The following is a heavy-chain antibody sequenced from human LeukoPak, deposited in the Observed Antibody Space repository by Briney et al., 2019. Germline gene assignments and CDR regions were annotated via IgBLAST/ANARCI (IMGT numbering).Heavy chain of an antibody. CDR1: GVTFDIFY. CDR3: ARSLIVASEDY. Sequence: KPVGSLRLSPAASGVTFDIFYMCWIRQVPRKGLDYIGLFSAIVAVPYYAESVEGRFTISRDNTKNSVSLQMNRLSADDTDIYYCARSLIVASEDYWGQGTQVIVSS. CDR2: FSAIVAVP. J-gene: IGHJ4*02. D-gene: IGHD3-22*01. V-gene: IGHV3-11*04.